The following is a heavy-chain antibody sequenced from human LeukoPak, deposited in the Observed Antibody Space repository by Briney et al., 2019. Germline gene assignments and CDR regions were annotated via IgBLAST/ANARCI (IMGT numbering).Heavy chain of an antibody. J-gene: IGHJ4*02. CDR1: GFTFSSYA. CDR2: ISGSGGST. Sequence: GGSLRLSCAASGFTFSSYAMSWVRQAPGKGLEWVSVISGSGGSTYYADSVKGRFTISRDNSKSTLYLQVNSLRVGDTAVYYCARDSYQCSGGSCYGGFFDFWGQGTLVTVSS. D-gene: IGHD2-15*01. V-gene: IGHV3-23*01. CDR3: ARDSYQCSGGSCYGGFFDF.